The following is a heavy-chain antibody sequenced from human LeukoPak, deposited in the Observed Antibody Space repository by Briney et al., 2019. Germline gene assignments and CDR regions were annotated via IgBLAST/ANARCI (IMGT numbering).Heavy chain of an antibody. V-gene: IGHV4-39*07. J-gene: IGHJ4*02. Sequence: SETLSLTCTVSGGSISSSSYYWGWIRQPPGEGLEWIGSIYYSGSTYYNPSLKSRVTISVDTSKNQFSLKLSSVTAADTAVYYCARGVAVAGTIDYWGQGTLVTVSS. CDR1: GGSISSSSYY. CDR2: IYYSGST. D-gene: IGHD6-19*01. CDR3: ARGVAVAGTIDY.